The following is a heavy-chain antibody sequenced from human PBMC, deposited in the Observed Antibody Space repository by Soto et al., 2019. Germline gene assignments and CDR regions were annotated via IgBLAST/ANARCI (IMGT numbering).Heavy chain of an antibody. CDR3: AKDYDILTGLGWFDP. D-gene: IGHD3-9*01. CDR1: GFTFSSYA. V-gene: IGHV3-23*01. Sequence: EVQLLESGGGLVQPGGSLRLSCAASGFTFSSYAMSWVRQAPGKGLEWVSAISGSGGSTYYADSVKGRFTISRDNSKNTLYLQMNSMRAEDTAVYYCAKDYDILTGLGWFDPWGQGTLVTVSS. J-gene: IGHJ5*02. CDR2: ISGSGGST.